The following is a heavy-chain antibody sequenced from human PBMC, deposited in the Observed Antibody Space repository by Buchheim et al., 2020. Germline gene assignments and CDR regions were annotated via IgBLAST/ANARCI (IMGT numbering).Heavy chain of an antibody. J-gene: IGHJ5*02. CDR3: ASSSSWYNWFDP. Sequence: QVQLQQWGAGLLTPSETLSLTCAVYGGSFSGYYWSWIRQPPGKGLEWIGEINHSGSTNYNPSLKSRVTISVDTSKNQFSLKLSSVTDADTAVYYCASSSSWYNWFDPWGQGTL. CDR2: INHSGST. CDR1: GGSFSGYY. V-gene: IGHV4-34*01. D-gene: IGHD6-13*01.